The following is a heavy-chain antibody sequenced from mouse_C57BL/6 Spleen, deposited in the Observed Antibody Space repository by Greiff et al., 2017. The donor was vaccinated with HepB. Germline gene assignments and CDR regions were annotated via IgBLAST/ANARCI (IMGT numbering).Heavy chain of an antibody. J-gene: IGHJ2*01. V-gene: IGHV5-9*01. D-gene: IGHD1-1*01. CDR1: GFTFSSYT. CDR3: ARSYGSSYYFDD. CDR2: ISGGGGNT. Sequence: EVKLMESGGGLVKPGGSLKLSCAASGFTFSSYTMSWVRQTPEKRLEWVATISGGGGNTYYPDSVKGRFTISRDNAKNTLYLQMSSLRSEDTALYYCARSYGSSYYFDDWGQGTTLTVSS.